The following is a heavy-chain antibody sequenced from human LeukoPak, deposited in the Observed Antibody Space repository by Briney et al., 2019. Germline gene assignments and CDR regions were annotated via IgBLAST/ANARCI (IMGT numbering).Heavy chain of an antibody. CDR3: ARPRDGYSCYYYGMDV. J-gene: IGHJ6*02. CDR1: GYTFTSYY. D-gene: IGHD5-24*01. CDR2: IIPIFGTA. Sequence: GASVKVSCKASGYTFTSYYMHWVRQAPGQGLEWMGGIIPIFGTANYAQKFQGRVTITADESTSTAYMELSSLRSEDTAVYYCARPRDGYSCYYYGMDVWGQGTTVTVSS. V-gene: IGHV1-69*13.